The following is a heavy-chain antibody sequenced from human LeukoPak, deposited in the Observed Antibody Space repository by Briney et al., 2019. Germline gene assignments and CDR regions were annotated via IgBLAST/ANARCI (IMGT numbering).Heavy chain of an antibody. D-gene: IGHD3-16*01. Sequence: ASVKVSCKASGYTFTGYYMHWVRQAPGQGLEWMGWINPNSGGTNYAQKFQGRVTMTRDTSISTAYMELSRLRSDNTAVYYCARLYDCVWGSLYDAFDIWGQGTMVTVSS. J-gene: IGHJ3*02. V-gene: IGHV1-2*02. CDR3: ARLYDCVWGSLYDAFDI. CDR2: INPNSGGT. CDR1: GYTFTGYY.